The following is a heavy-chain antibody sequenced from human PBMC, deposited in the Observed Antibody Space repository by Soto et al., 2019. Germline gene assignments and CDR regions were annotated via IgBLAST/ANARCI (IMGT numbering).Heavy chain of an antibody. J-gene: IGHJ5*01. D-gene: IGHD4-4*01. CDR1: GGSMNGYY. V-gene: IGHV4-59*01. CDR2: IYSSRST. Sequence: SETLSLTCTVSGGSMNGYYWTWIRQPPGKGLEWIGYIYSSRSTNYNPTFRSRVTISADTSKNHFSLKLDSVTAADTAVYYCARSNWFDSWGQGTLVTVSS. CDR3: ARSNWFDS.